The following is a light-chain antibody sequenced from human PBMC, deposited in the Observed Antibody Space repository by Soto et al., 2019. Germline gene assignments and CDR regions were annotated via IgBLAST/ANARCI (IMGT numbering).Light chain of an antibody. CDR2: DVN. CDR1: SSDVGGYNY. Sequence: QSALTQPRSVSGSPGQSVTISCTGTSSDVGGYNYVSWYQQHPGKAPKLIIYDVNKRPSGVPDRFSGSKSDNSASLTISGLQAEDEADYYCCSYAGGYIYVFATGTKVTVL. CDR3: CSYAGGYIYV. J-gene: IGLJ1*01. V-gene: IGLV2-11*01.